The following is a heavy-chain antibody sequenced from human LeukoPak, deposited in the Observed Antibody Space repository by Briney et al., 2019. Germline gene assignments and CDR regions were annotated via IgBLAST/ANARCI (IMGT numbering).Heavy chain of an antibody. CDR1: GGSISSGSYY. CDR3: ARHEYSGSYYGLSWFDP. Sequence: NPSQTLSLTCTVSGGSISSGSYYWSWIRQPAGKGLEWIGRIYTSGSTNYNPSLKSRVTISVDTSKNQLSLKLSSLTAADTAVYYCARHEYSGSYYGLSWFDPWGQGTLVTVSS. V-gene: IGHV4-61*02. D-gene: IGHD1-26*01. CDR2: IYTSGST. J-gene: IGHJ5*02.